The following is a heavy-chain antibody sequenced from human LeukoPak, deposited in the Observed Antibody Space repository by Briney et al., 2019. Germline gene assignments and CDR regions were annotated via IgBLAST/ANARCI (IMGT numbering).Heavy chain of an antibody. J-gene: IGHJ4*02. CDR3: AREIKGYSYGFHDY. D-gene: IGHD5-18*01. Sequence: GGSMRLSCAASGFTFSNYEMNWVRQAPGKGLECVSYITSSGNTKYYAESVKGRFTISRDNAKNSLFLQMRSLRDEDTAVYYCAREIKGYSYGFHDYWGQGTLVTVSS. V-gene: IGHV3-48*03. CDR1: GFTFSNYE. CDR2: ITSSGNTK.